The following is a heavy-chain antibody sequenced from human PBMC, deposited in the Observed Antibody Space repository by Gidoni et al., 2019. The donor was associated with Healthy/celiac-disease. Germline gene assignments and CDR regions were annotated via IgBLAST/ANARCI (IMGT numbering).Heavy chain of an antibody. CDR1: GYTFTSYG. V-gene: IGHV1-18*01. D-gene: IGHD3-22*01. J-gene: IGHJ4*02. Sequence: QVQLVQSGAEVKKPGASVKVSCKASGYTFTSYGISWVRQAPGQGLEWMGWISAYNGNTNYAQKLQGRVTMTTDTSTSTAYMELRSLRSDDTAVYYCARDVGPRLGLFITMIVVAHVGFDYWGQGTLVTVSS. CDR3: ARDVGPRLGLFITMIVVAHVGFDY. CDR2: ISAYNGNT.